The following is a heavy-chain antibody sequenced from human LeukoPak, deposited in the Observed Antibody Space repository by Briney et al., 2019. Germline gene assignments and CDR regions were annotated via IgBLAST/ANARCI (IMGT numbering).Heavy chain of an antibody. CDR3: ARVGGTIWSGSLDY. J-gene: IGHJ4*02. CDR2: INPNSGAT. Sequence: ASVKVSCKASGYTFTGHYMHWVRQAPGQGLEWMGWINPNSGATTYPQKFEGRVTMTRDTSISTAYMELSTLISDDTAVYYCARVGGTIWSGSLDYWGQGTLLTVTS. D-gene: IGHD3-3*01. CDR1: GYTFTGHY. V-gene: IGHV1-2*02.